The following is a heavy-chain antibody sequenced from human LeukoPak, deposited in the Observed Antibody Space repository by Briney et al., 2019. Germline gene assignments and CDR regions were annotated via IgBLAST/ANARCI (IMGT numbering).Heavy chain of an antibody. Sequence: PSETLSLTCAVSGGSINSSNWWNWVRQPPGKGLEWIGEIYYSGSTNYNPSLKSRVTISVDTSKNQFSLKLSSVTAADTAVYYCARVTGYDWESSYDYWGQGTLVTVSS. V-gene: IGHV4-4*02. J-gene: IGHJ4*02. CDR2: IYYSGST. D-gene: IGHD5-12*01. CDR3: ARVTGYDWESSYDY. CDR1: GGSINSSNW.